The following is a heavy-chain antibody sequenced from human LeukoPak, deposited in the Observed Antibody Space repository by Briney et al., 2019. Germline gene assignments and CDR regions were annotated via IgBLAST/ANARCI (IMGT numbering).Heavy chain of an antibody. V-gene: IGHV3-21*01. D-gene: IGHD2-2*01. CDR1: GFTFSSYS. J-gene: IGHJ4*02. CDR3: ARAPGISSSTSCFGY. Sequence: GGSLRLSCAASGFTFSSYSMNWVRQAPGKGLEWVSSISSSSSYIYYADSVKGRFTISRDNAKNSLYLQMNSLRAEDTAVYYCARAPGISSSTSCFGYWGQGTLVTVSS. CDR2: ISSSSSYI.